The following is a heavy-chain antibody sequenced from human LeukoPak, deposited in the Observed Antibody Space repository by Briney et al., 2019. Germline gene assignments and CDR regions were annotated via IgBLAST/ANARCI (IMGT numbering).Heavy chain of an antibody. V-gene: IGHV4-39*01. J-gene: IGHJ6*04. CDR3: ASPMTYYYGSGSYYNRDV. CDR1: GGSISSSSYY. CDR2: IYYSGST. D-gene: IGHD3-10*01. Sequence: PSETLSLTCTVSGGSISSSSYYWGWIRQPPGKGLEWIGSIYYSGSTYYNPSLKSRVTISVDTSKNQFSLKLSSVTAADTAVYYCASPMTYYYGSGSYYNRDVWGKGTTVTISS.